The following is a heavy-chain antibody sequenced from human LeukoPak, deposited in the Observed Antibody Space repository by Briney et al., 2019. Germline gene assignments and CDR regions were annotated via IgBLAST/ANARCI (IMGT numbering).Heavy chain of an antibody. V-gene: IGHV4-59*08. Sequence: SETLSLTCTVSGGSIRSYYWSWIRQPPGKGLESIGYIYYSGSTNYNPCLKGRVTIAVDTSKNQFSQKLGSVTAADTAVYYCARQGAGVPFDYWGRGTLVTVSS. CDR3: ARQGAGVPFDY. CDR2: IYYSGST. CDR1: GGSIRSYY. D-gene: IGHD3-10*01. J-gene: IGHJ4*02.